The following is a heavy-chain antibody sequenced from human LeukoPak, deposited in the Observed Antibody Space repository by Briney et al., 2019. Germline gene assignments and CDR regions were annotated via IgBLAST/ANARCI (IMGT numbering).Heavy chain of an antibody. J-gene: IGHJ4*02. CDR2: VNWNGGST. Sequence: GGSLRLSCAASGFTFDDYGMSWVRQAPGKGLEWVSGVNWNGGSTGYTDSVKGRFTISRDTAKNSLYLQMNSLRAEDTALYYCARLSGPGSGWTTLDYWGQGTLVTVSS. CDR3: ARLSGPGSGWTTLDY. V-gene: IGHV3-20*04. D-gene: IGHD6-19*01. CDR1: GFTFDDYG.